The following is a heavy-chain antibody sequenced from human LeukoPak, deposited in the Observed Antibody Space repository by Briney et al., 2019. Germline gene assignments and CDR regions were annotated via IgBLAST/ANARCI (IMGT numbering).Heavy chain of an antibody. D-gene: IGHD4-23*01. J-gene: IGHJ4*02. CDR1: GGSISSGDYY. CDR2: IYYSGST. V-gene: IGHV4-30-4*01. CDR3: ARDLLNEGNHLDY. Sequence: SETLSLTCTVSGGSISSGDYYWSWIRQPPGKGLEWIGYIYYSGSTYYNPSLKSRVTISVDTSKNQFSLELSSVTAADTAVYYCARDLLNEGNHLDYWGQGTLVTVSS.